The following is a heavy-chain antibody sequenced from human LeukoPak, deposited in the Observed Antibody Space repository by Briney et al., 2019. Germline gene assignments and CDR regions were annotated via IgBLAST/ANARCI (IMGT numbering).Heavy chain of an antibody. CDR1: GFTFSSYG. D-gene: IGHD2-2*01. CDR3: AKDRAGYCSSTSCYFGAFDI. CDR2: ISYDGSNK. V-gene: IGHV3-30*18. J-gene: IGHJ3*02. Sequence: GGSLRLSCAASGFTFSSYGMHWVRQAPGKGLEWVAVISYDGSNKYYADSVKGRFTISRDNSKNTLYLQMNSLRAEDTAVYYCAKDRAGYCSSTSCYFGAFDIWGQGTMVTVSS.